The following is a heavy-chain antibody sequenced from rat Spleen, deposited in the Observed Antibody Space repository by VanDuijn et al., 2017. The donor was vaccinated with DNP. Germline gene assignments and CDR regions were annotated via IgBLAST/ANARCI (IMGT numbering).Heavy chain of an antibody. J-gene: IGHJ3*01. CDR3: ARLTLH. CDR1: GFSLTSYG. Sequence: QVQLKESGPGLVQPSQTLSLTCTVSGFSLTSYGVSWVRQPPGKGLEWIAAISGAGSTYYNSALKSRLSISRDTSKSQVFLKMNSLQTEDTAMYFCARLTLHWGQGTLVTVSS. CDR2: ISGAGST. V-gene: IGHV2S12*01.